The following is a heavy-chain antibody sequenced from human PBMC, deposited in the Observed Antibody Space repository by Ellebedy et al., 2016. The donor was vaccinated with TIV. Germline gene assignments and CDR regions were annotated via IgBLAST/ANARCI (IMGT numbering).Heavy chain of an antibody. J-gene: IGHJ6*02. V-gene: IGHV4-59*12. Sequence: SETLSLACTVSGGSISSYYWSWIRQPPGKGLEWIGYIYYSGSTNYNPSLKSRVTISVDTSKNQFSLKLSSVTAADTAVYYCARDRPMGGMDVWGQGTTVTVSS. CDR1: GGSISSYY. D-gene: IGHD3-16*01. CDR3: ARDRPMGGMDV. CDR2: IYYSGST.